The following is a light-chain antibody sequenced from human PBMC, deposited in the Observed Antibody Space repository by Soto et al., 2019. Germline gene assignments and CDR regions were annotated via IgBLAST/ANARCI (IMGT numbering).Light chain of an antibody. J-gene: IGLJ3*02. Sequence: NFMLTQPHSVSESPGKTVTISCTRSSGSIASNYVQWYQQRPGSAPTTVIFEDNQRPSGVPDRFSGSIDSSSNSASLTISGLKTEDEADYYCQSYDSSNHGVFGGGTKVNVL. CDR2: EDN. CDR1: SGSIASNY. CDR3: QSYDSSNHGV. V-gene: IGLV6-57*04.